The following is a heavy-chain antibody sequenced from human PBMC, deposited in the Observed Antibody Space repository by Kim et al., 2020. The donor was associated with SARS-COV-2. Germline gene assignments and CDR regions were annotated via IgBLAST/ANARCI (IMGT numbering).Heavy chain of an antibody. D-gene: IGHD2-15*01. CDR2: IWYDGSNK. Sequence: GGSLRLSCAASGFTFSSYGMHWVRQAPGKGLEWVAVIWYDGSNKYYADSVKGRFTISRDNYKNTLYLQMNSLRAEDTAVYYCAREKVEVVAATTGEYFQHWGQGTLVTVSS. CDR1: GFTFSSYG. CDR3: AREKVEVVAATTGEYFQH. J-gene: IGHJ1*01. V-gene: IGHV3-33*01.